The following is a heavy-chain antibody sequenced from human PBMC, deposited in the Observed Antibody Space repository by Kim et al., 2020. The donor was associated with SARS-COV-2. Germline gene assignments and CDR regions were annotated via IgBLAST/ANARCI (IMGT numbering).Heavy chain of an antibody. D-gene: IGHD2-2*01. CDR3: AKDLGVVVPAAIGFDY. V-gene: IGHV3-23*01. J-gene: IGHJ4*02. Sequence: VKGRFTISRDNSKNTLYLQMNSLRAEDTAVYYCAKDLGVVVPAAIGFDYWGQGTLVTVSS.